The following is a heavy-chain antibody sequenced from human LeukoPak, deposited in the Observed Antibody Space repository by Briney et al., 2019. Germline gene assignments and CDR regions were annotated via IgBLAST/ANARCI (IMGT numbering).Heavy chain of an antibody. J-gene: IGHJ3*01. V-gene: IGHV3-23*01. CDR2: ITGTGGST. D-gene: IGHD3/OR15-3a*01. Sequence: GGSLRLSCAASGFTFSSYAMSWVRQAPGKGLEWVSAITGTGGSTYYVASVKGRFTVSRDNSRNTLYLQMSSLRAEDSAMYYCAKVRHTRDWYKDAFDVWGQGTRVTVST. CDR1: GFTFSSYA. CDR3: AKVRHTRDWYKDAFDV.